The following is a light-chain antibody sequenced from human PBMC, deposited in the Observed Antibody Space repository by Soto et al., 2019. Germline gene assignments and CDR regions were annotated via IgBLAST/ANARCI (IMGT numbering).Light chain of an antibody. CDR1: SSDVGRYNY. J-gene: IGLJ1*01. V-gene: IGLV2-14*01. CDR2: EVR. Sequence: QSALTQPASVSGSPGQSITITCTGTSSDVGRYNYVSWYQQHPGKAPKLMIYEVRNRPSGVSYRFSGSKSGNTASLTISGLQPEDEAHYYCCSYTRRNTYVFGSGTKVTVL. CDR3: CSYTRRNTYV.